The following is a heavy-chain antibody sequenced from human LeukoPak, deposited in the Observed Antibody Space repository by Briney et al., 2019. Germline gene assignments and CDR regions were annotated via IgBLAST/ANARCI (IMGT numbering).Heavy chain of an antibody. CDR2: ISYDGSNK. CDR1: GFTFSSYA. V-gene: IGHV3-30-3*01. J-gene: IGHJ3*02. Sequence: GGSLRLSCAASGFTFSSYAMHWVRRAPGKGLEWVAVISYDGSNKYYADSVKGRFTISRDNSKNTLYLQMNSLRAEDTAVYYCANLNGGYYDSSGYYWEKDAFDIWGQGTMVTVSS. D-gene: IGHD3-22*01. CDR3: ANLNGGYYDSSGYYWEKDAFDI.